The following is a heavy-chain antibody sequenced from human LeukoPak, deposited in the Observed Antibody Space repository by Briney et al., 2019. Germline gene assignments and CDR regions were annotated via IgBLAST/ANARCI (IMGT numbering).Heavy chain of an antibody. J-gene: IGHJ6*03. Sequence: GGSLRLSCAASGFTFSSYSMSWVRQAPGKGLEWVSSITSSSSYIYYADSVKGRFTISRDNAKNSLYLQMNSLRAEDTALYYCARMAGAGYYFYMDVWGKGTTVTVSS. CDR3: ARMAGAGYYFYMDV. CDR2: ITSSSSYI. D-gene: IGHD6-19*01. V-gene: IGHV3-21*01. CDR1: GFTFSSYS.